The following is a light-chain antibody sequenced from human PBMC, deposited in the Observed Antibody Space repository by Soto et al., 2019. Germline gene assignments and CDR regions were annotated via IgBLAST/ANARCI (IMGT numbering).Light chain of an antibody. CDR1: QSVSTY. Sequence: EIVLTQPPATLSMSPGERATLSSRASQSVSTYLAWYQQKPGQAPRLLIFDASNRASGIPSRFSGSGSGTNFTLTISRLEPEDFAVYFCQQRSHWPPLTFGGGTKVEIK. J-gene: IGKJ4*01. CDR2: DAS. V-gene: IGKV3-11*01. CDR3: QQRSHWPPLT.